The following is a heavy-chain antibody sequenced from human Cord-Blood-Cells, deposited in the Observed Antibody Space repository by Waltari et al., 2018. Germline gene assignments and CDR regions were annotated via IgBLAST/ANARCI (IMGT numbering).Heavy chain of an antibody. CDR2: ISGSGGST. CDR3: AKGSRVGSYFDY. J-gene: IGHJ4*02. Sequence: EVQLLESGGGLVQPGGSLRLSCAASGFSFSSYAMSWVRQAPGKGRGGVSAISGSGGSTYSADSVKGRFTISRDNSKNTLYLQMNSLRAEDTAVYYCAKGSRVGSYFDYWGQGTLVTVSS. D-gene: IGHD1-26*01. CDR1: GFSFSSYA. V-gene: IGHV3-23*01.